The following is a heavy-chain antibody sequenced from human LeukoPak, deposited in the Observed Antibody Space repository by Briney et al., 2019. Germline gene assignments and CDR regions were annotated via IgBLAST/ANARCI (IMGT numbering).Heavy chain of an antibody. Sequence: GASVKVSCKASGGTFSSYAIGWVRQAPGQGLEWMGRIIPIFGTANYAQKFQGRVTITTDESTSTAYMELSSLRSEDTAVYYCARDRWYGDYESLLYYFDYWGQGTLVTVSS. CDR2: IIPIFGTA. D-gene: IGHD4-17*01. CDR3: ARDRWYGDYESLLYYFDY. V-gene: IGHV1-69*05. J-gene: IGHJ4*02. CDR1: GGTFSSYA.